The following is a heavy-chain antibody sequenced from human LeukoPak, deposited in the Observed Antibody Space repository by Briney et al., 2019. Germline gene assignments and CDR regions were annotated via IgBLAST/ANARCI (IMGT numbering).Heavy chain of an antibody. V-gene: IGHV3-74*01. CDR1: GFTFSTYW. CDR2: FNSDGSST. D-gene: IGHD1-14*01. Sequence: GVSLRLSCAASGFTFSTYWMHWVRQAPGKGLVWVSRFNSDGSSTSYADSVKGRFTISRDNAENTLYLQMNSLRAEDTAVYYCARDSRYSKDVWGQGTTVTVSS. J-gene: IGHJ6*02. CDR3: ARDSRYSKDV.